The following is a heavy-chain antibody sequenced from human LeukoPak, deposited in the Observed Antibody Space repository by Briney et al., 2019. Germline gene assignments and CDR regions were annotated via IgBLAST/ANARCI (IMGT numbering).Heavy chain of an antibody. CDR1: GFTFSDFA. CDR3: AKQEGALIENWCFDH. Sequence: PGGSLRLSCAASGFTFSDFAMSWVRLAPGKGLEWVSSIEKNAGGAYYADSVKGRFTVSRDNSKNTLYLQMSSLRVEDTALYYCAKQEGALIENWCFDHWGLGTPVTVSS. D-gene: IGHD1-26*01. CDR2: IEKNAGGA. J-gene: IGHJ4*02. V-gene: IGHV3-23*01.